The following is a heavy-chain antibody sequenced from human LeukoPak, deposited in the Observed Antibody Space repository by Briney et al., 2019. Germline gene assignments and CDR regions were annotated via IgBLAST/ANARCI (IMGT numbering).Heavy chain of an antibody. J-gene: IGHJ6*02. CDR1: GYSFTSYW. V-gene: IGHV5-51*01. CDR2: IYPGDSDT. D-gene: IGHD6-19*01. CDR3: ARLDSAGYSSGWYGMDV. Sequence: GESLKISCKGSGYSFTSYWIGWVRQMPGKGLEWMGIIYPGDSDTRYSPSFQGQVTISADKSISTSYLQWSSLKASDTAMYYCARLDSAGYSSGWYGMDVWGQGTTVTVSS.